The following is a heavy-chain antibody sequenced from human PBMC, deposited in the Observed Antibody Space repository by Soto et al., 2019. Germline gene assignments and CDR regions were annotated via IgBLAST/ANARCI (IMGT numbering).Heavy chain of an antibody. V-gene: IGHV3-30*18. CDR2: ISYDGSNK. D-gene: IGHD5-18*01. Sequence: PGGSLRLSCAASGFTFSSYGMHWVRQAPGKGLEWVAVISYDGSNKYYADSVKGRFTISRDNSKNTLYLQMNSLRAEDTAVYYCAKDQGDTAMVYYYYYYGMDVWGQGTTVTVSS. J-gene: IGHJ6*02. CDR3: AKDQGDTAMVYYYYYYGMDV. CDR1: GFTFSSYG.